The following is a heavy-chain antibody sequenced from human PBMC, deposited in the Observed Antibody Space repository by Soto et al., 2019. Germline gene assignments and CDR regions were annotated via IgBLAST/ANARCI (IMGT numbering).Heavy chain of an antibody. J-gene: IGHJ6*02. Sequence: SETLSLTCTVSGGSTSSSSYYWGWIRQPPGKGLKWIGSIYYSGSTYYNPSLKSRVTISVDTSKNQFSLKLSSVTAADTAVYYCARHPFRDYGSGCYYYSGMDVWGQGTTVTVSS. CDR3: ARHPFRDYGSGCYYYSGMDV. D-gene: IGHD3-10*01. CDR1: GGSTSSSSYY. CDR2: IYYSGST. V-gene: IGHV4-39*01.